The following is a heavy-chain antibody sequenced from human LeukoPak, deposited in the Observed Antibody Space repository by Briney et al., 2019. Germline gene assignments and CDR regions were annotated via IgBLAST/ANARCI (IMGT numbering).Heavy chain of an antibody. Sequence: SETLSLTCTVSSYSISSGYYWGWIRQPPGKGLEWIGSIYHSGSTYYNPSLKSRVTISVDTSKNQFSLKLSSVTAADTAVYYCARAALDYWGQGTLVTVSS. J-gene: IGHJ4*02. CDR2: IYHSGST. CDR1: SYSISSGYY. V-gene: IGHV4-38-2*02. CDR3: ARAALDY.